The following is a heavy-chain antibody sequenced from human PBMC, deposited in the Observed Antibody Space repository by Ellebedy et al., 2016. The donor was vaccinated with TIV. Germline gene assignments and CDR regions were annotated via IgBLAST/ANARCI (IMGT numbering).Heavy chain of an antibody. CDR1: GFTFSSHT. Sequence: GESLKISCAASGFTFSSHTMNWVRQAPGKGLEWISYISSRSSTIYYAGSVKGRFTISRDNAKNSLYLQMNSLRDEDTAVYHCAREYDSIARFDDWGQGTLVTVSS. CDR2: ISSRSSTI. J-gene: IGHJ4*02. CDR3: AREYDSIARFDD. D-gene: IGHD3-22*01. V-gene: IGHV3-48*02.